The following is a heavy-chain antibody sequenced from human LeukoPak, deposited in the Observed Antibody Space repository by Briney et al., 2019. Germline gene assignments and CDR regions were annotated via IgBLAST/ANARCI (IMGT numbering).Heavy chain of an antibody. CDR1: GNTFTGYY. Sequence: ASVKVSSKASGNTFTGYYMHWVRQAPGQGLEWMGWINPNSGGTNYAQNFQGRVTMTRDTSIGTAYMELSRLRSDDTAVYYCATRNSDSSGYYPNYWGQGTLVTVSS. CDR3: ATRNSDSSGYYPNY. CDR2: INPNSGGT. J-gene: IGHJ4*02. V-gene: IGHV1-2*02. D-gene: IGHD3-22*01.